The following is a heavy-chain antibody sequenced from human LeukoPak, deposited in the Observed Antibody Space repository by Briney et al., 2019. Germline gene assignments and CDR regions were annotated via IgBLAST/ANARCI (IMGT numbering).Heavy chain of an antibody. D-gene: IGHD6-19*01. CDR1: GFTFSDSA. Sequence: PGGSLTLSCAASGFTFSDSAMNWVRQASGKGLEWVGHIRGKTNSYATAYAASVRGRFTISRDDSKNTAYLQMNSLKTEDTAVYYCTGSSGWYSPDYWGQGTLVTASS. V-gene: IGHV3-73*01. CDR2: IRGKTNSYAT. J-gene: IGHJ4*02. CDR3: TGSSGWYSPDY.